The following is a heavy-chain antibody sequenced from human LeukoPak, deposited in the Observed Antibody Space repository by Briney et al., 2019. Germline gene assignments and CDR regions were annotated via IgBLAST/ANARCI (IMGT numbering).Heavy chain of an antibody. D-gene: IGHD3-22*01. CDR2: IDWDDDK. Sequence: QTLSLTYTCSGFSLSTSGMCVSWIRQPPGKALEWLALIDWDDDKYYSTSLETRFTISKDTSKNQVVLTMTNMDPVDTATYYCARARASSGYFAFDIWGQGTVVTVSS. J-gene: IGHJ3*02. V-gene: IGHV2-70*01. CDR1: GFSLSTSGMC. CDR3: ARARASSGYFAFDI.